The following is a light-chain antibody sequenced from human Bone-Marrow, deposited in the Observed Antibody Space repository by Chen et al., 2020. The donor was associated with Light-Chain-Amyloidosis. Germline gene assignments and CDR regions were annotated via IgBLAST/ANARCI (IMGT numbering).Light chain of an antibody. J-gene: IGLJ2*01. CDR2: RDT. V-gene: IGLV3-25*03. Sequence: YELTQPPSLSVSPGQTARINFHGDDLPTKYAYWYQQKPGQAPVLVIHRDTERPSGISERFSGSSSGTTATLTISGVQAEDEADYHCQSADSSGTDEVIFGGGTKLTVL. CDR3: QSADSSGTDEVI. CDR1: DLPTKY.